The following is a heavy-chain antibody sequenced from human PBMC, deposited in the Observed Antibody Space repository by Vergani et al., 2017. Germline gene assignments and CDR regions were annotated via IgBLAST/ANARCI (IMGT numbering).Heavy chain of an antibody. Sequence: EVQLVESGGGLVQPGRSLRLSCAASGFTFDDYAMHWVRQAPGKGLEWVSGISWNSGSIGYADSVKGRFTISRDNAKNSLYRQMNSVRAEDTALYYCAKDGYSSGWYLDYWGKGTLVTVSS. J-gene: IGHJ4*02. CDR2: ISWNSGSI. D-gene: IGHD6-19*01. CDR1: GFTFDDYA. V-gene: IGHV3-9*01. CDR3: AKDGYSSGWYLDY.